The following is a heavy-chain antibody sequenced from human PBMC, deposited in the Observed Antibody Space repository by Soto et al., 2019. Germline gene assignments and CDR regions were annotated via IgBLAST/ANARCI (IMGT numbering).Heavy chain of an antibody. CDR3: ATFKPVVILNNWFDP. D-gene: IGHD3-9*01. CDR2: FDPEDGET. V-gene: IGHV1-24*01. Sequence: ASVKVSCKVSGYTLTELSMHWVRQAPGKGLEWMGGFDPEDGETIYAQKFQGRVTMTEDTSTDTAYMELSSLRSEDTAVYYCATFKPVVILNNWFDPWGQGTLVTVSS. J-gene: IGHJ5*02. CDR1: GYTLTELS.